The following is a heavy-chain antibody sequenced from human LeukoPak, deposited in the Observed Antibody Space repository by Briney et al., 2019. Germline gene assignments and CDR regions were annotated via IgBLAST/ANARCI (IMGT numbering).Heavy chain of an antibody. CDR2: INWNGGST. CDR1: GFTFDDYG. D-gene: IGHD6-19*01. CDR3: AKEGDIAVAGSLDY. V-gene: IGHV3-20*04. Sequence: PGGSLRPSCAASGFTFDDYGMSWVRQAPGKGLEWVSGINWNGGSTGYADSVKGRFTISRDNAKNSLYLQMNSLRAEDTALYYCAKEGDIAVAGSLDYWGQGTLVTVSS. J-gene: IGHJ4*02.